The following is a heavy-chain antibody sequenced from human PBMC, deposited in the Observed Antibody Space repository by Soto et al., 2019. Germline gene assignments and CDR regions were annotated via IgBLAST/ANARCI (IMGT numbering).Heavy chain of an antibody. CDR2: IYYSGST. CDR3: ARDLYGDSWFDY. CDR1: GGSISSYY. V-gene: IGHV4-59*01. D-gene: IGHD4-17*01. J-gene: IGHJ4*02. Sequence: QVQLQESGPGLVKPSETLSLTCTVSGGSISSYYWSWIRQPPGKGLEWIGYIYYSGSTNYNPYLKSRVTISVDTSKNQFSLKLSSVTAADTAVYDCARDLYGDSWFDYWGQGTLVTVSS.